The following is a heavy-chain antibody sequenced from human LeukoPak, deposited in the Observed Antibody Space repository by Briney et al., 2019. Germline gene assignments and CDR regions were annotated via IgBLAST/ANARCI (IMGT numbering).Heavy chain of an antibody. CDR2: IFYSGST. Sequence: SETPSLTRTVPGGSISSRSYYWGWLRQPPGKGLEWIASIFYSGSTYHNTPLKGRVTISGDTSKNQVSLQLTSVTAADAAVYYCARGLGWLLEGGEGTVVSASS. D-gene: IGHD3-9*01. J-gene: IGHJ4*02. V-gene: IGHV4-39*07. CDR1: GGSISSRSYY. CDR3: ARGLGWLLE.